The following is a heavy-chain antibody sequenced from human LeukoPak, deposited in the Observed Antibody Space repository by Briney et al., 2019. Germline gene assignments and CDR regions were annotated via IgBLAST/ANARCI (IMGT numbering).Heavy chain of an antibody. D-gene: IGHD6-19*01. V-gene: IGHV4-31*03. Sequence: SETLSLTCTVSGGSISSGNYWSWIRQHPGMGLEWIGDIYNSGNTDYNPSLKSRVPISTDTSKNQFSLNLSSVTAADTAVYYCARVLGDSRGWYHPDFWGQGILVTVSS. J-gene: IGHJ4*02. CDR1: GGSISSGNY. CDR2: IYNSGNT. CDR3: ARVLGDSRGWYHPDF.